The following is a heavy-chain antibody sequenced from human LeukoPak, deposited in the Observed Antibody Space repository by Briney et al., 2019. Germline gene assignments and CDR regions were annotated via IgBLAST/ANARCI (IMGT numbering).Heavy chain of an antibody. CDR2: INHSGST. CDR3: GRGPYNYGSALYYSGFWKDYSIY. D-gene: IGHD3-10*01. J-gene: IGHJ4*02. CDR1: GGSYSGYC. Sequence: SETLSLPRCVYGGSYSGYCWRGSRQPPGKGLEWIGEINHSGSTNYNPSLKSRVTISVDTSKNQFSLKLSFVNSALTGVYYCGRGPYNYGSALYYSGFWKDYSIYWGQGTLVTVSS. V-gene: IGHV4-34*01.